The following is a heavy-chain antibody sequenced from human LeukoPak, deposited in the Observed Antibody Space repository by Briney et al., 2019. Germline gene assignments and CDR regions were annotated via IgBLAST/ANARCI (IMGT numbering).Heavy chain of an antibody. J-gene: IGHJ3*02. CDR3: ARVLLAVAGTGDI. Sequence: QAGGSLRLSCAASGLTFSSYSMNWVRQAPGKGLEWVSYISSSSSTIYYADSVKGRFTISRDNAKNSLYLQMNSLRAEDTAVYYCARVLLAVAGTGDIWGQGTMVTVSS. V-gene: IGHV3-48*04. CDR2: ISSSSSTI. CDR1: GLTFSSYS. D-gene: IGHD6-19*01.